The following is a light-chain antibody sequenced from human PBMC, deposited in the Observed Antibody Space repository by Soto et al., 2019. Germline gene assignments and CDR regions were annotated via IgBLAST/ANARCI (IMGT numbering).Light chain of an antibody. CDR2: DAS. CDR3: QQYDDYPLT. Sequence: DIQMTQSPSTLSASVGDRVTITCRASQSVRSWLAWYQQKPGKAPKFLIYDASTLESGVPSRFSGSGSGTEFTLTISSLQPDDFATYYCQQYDDYPLTFGGGTKVEI. CDR1: QSVRSW. J-gene: IGKJ4*01. V-gene: IGKV1-5*01.